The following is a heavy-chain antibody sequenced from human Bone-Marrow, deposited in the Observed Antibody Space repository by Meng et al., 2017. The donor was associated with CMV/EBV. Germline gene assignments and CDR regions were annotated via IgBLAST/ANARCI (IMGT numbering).Heavy chain of an antibody. J-gene: IGHJ4*02. D-gene: IGHD3-22*01. Sequence: GSLRLSCTVSGGSVSSGTYSWSWIRQPPGKGLEWIGYIYYSGSTNYNPSLKSRVTISVDTSKNQFSLKLSSVTAADTAVYYCARGPGYYDSSGYYYFDYWGQGTLVTVSS. V-gene: IGHV4-61*01. CDR2: IYYSGST. CDR1: GGSVSSGTYS. CDR3: ARGPGYYDSSGYYYFDY.